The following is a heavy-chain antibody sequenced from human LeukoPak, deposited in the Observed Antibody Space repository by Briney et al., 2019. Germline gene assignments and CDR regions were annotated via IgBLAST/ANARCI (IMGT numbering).Heavy chain of an antibody. Sequence: SQTLSLTCTVSGGSISSGDYYWSWIRQPPGKGLEWIGYIYYSGSTYYNPSLKSRVTISVDTSKNQFSLKLSSVTAADTAVYYCAGGGLRFLEWSAAYYYYGMDVWGQGTTVTVSS. CDR3: AGGGLRFLEWSAAYYYYGMDV. V-gene: IGHV4-30-4*01. CDR1: GGSISSGDYY. D-gene: IGHD3-3*01. J-gene: IGHJ6*02. CDR2: IYYSGST.